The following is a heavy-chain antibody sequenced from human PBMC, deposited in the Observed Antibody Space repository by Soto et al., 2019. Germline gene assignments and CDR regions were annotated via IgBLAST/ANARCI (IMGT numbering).Heavy chain of an antibody. V-gene: IGHV3-23*01. CDR1: GFTFSSYA. Sequence: GESLKISCAASGFTFSSYAMSWVRQAPGKGLEWVSAISGSGGSTYYADSVKGRFTISRDNSKNTLYLQMNSLRAEDTAVYYCAKVRGGPAALNWFDPWGQGTLVTVSS. D-gene: IGHD2-2*01. J-gene: IGHJ5*02. CDR2: ISGSGGST. CDR3: AKVRGGPAALNWFDP.